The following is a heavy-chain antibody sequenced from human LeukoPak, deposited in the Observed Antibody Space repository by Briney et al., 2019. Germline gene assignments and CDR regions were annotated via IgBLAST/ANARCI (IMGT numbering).Heavy chain of an antibody. V-gene: IGHV3-48*01. J-gene: IGHJ3*02. CDR1: GSTFSSYS. D-gene: IGHD3-9*01. Sequence: GRSLRLSCAASGSTFSSYSMNWVRQAPGKGLEWTSSISSGSTTIYYADSVKGRFTISRDNAKKSLYLQMDSLRVEDTGVYFCAGEAATGDSDTFDIWGQGTMVTVSS. CDR2: ISSGSTTI. CDR3: AGEAATGDSDTFDI.